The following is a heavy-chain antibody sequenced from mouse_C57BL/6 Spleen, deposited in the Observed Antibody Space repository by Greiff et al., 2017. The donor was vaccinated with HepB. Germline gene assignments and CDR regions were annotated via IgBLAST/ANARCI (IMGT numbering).Heavy chain of an antibody. CDR2: INPNNGGT. CDR3: AYYDYGNYFDY. CDR1: GYTFTDYN. V-gene: IGHV1-22*01. J-gene: IGHJ2*01. D-gene: IGHD2-4*01. Sequence: EVQLQQSGPELVKPGASVKMSCKASGYTFTDYNMHWVKQSHGKSLEWIGYINPNNGGTSYNQKFKGKATLTVNKSSSTAYMELRSLTSEDSAVYDCAYYDYGNYFDYWGQGTTLTVSS.